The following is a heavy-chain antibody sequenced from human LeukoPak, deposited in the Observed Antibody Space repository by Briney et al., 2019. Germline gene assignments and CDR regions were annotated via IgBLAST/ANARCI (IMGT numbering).Heavy chain of an antibody. Sequence: SETLSLTCTVANVSINSYYWTWIRQPPGKALEWIGYVYNSGSTKYKPSLKSRATISEDTSENQFSLILNSVTAADTAVYYCASSSLDDSGSLDSWGQGTLVTVSS. D-gene: IGHD5-12*01. CDR1: NVSINSYY. J-gene: IGHJ4*02. CDR2: VYNSGST. V-gene: IGHV4-59*01. CDR3: ASSSLDDSGSLDS.